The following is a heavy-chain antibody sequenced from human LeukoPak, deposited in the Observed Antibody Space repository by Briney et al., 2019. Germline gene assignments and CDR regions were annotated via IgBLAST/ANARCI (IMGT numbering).Heavy chain of an antibody. V-gene: IGHV4-59*01. D-gene: IGHD3-22*01. J-gene: IGHJ3*02. CDR3: VACYDTAFDI. CDR1: GGSISSYY. CDR2: IYYSGST. Sequence: SETLSLTCTVSGGSISSYYWSWIRQPPGKGLEWIGYIYYSGSTNYNPSLKSRVTISVDTSKNQFSLKLSSVTAADTAVYYCVACYDTAFDIWGQGTMVTVSS.